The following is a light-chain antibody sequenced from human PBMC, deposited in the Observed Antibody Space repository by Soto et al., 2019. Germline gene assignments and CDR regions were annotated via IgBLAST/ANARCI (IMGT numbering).Light chain of an antibody. CDR2: DAS. V-gene: IGKV3-11*01. CDR3: QQRSDWPKT. CDR1: QSVSSY. Sequence: EIVLTQTPATLSLSPGERATLSCRASQSVSSYLAWYQQKPGQAPRLLIYDASDRATGIPARFSGSGSGTDFTLIISSLEPQDFAVYYCQQRSDWPKTFGQGTKLEIK. J-gene: IGKJ2*01.